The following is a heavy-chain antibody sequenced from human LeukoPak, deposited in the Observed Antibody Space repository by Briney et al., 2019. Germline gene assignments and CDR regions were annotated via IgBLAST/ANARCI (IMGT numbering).Heavy chain of an antibody. D-gene: IGHD3-22*01. CDR2: IYYTGGT. V-gene: IGHV4-59*01. Sequence: SETLSLTCTLSGGSISTYYWTWIRQPPGKGLEWIGYIYYTGGTNYNPSLTSRVTISVDTSKNQFPLKLSSVTAADTAVYYCARYYYDSSGAWRYYDLWGRGTLVTVSS. J-gene: IGHJ2*01. CDR3: ARYYYDSSGAWRYYDL. CDR1: GGSISTYY.